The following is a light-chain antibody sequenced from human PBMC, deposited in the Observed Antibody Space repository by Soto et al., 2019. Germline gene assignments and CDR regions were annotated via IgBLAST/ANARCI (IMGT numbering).Light chain of an antibody. CDR1: QSISSSY. J-gene: IGKJ4*01. CDR3: QQYGGSLT. CDR2: AAS. Sequence: IVLTQSPGTLSLSPGERATLSCRASQSISSSYLAWYQQKPGQAPRLLIYAASSRATGIPDRFSGSGSGTDFTLTISRLEPEDFALYYCQQYGGSLTFGGGTKVDIK. V-gene: IGKV3-20*01.